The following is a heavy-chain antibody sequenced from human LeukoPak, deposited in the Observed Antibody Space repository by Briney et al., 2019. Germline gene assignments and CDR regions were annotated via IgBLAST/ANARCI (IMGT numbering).Heavy chain of an antibody. CDR3: ARHLGLGIDLDAFDI. D-gene: IGHD7-27*01. V-gene: IGHV4-34*01. CDR1: GGSFSGYY. J-gene: IGHJ3*02. Sequence: SETLSLTCAVYGGSFSGYYWSWIRQPPGKGLEWIGEINHSGSTNYNPSLKSRVTISVDTSKNQFSLKLSSVTAADTAVYYCARHLGLGIDLDAFDIWGQGTMVTVSS. CDR2: INHSGST.